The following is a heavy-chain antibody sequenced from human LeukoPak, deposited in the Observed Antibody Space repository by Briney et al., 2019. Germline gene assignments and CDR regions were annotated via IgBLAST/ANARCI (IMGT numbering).Heavy chain of an antibody. V-gene: IGHV4-34*01. D-gene: IGHD3-10*01. Sequence: SETLSLTCAVYGGSFSGYYWSWIRQPPGKGLEWIGEINHSGSTNYNPSLKRRVTISVDTSKNQFSLKLSSVTAADTAVYYCASLRGPRYYYYYMDVWGKGTTVTVSS. CDR1: GGSFSGYY. J-gene: IGHJ6*03. CDR3: ASLRGPRYYYYYMDV. CDR2: INHSGST.